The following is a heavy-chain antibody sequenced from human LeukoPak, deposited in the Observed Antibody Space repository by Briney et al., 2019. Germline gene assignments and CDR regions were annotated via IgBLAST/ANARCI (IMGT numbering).Heavy chain of an antibody. Sequence: SETLSLTCTVSGGSISSYYWSWIRQPPGKGLEWIGYIYYSGSTNYNPSLKSRVTISVDTSKNQFSLKLSSVTAADTAVYYCARAKKQWLGLGAFDIWGQGTMVTVSS. CDR2: IYYSGST. D-gene: IGHD6-19*01. CDR1: GGSISSYY. CDR3: ARAKKQWLGLGAFDI. V-gene: IGHV4-59*01. J-gene: IGHJ3*02.